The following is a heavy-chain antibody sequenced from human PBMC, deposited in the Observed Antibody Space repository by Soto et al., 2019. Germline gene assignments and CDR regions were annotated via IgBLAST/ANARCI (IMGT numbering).Heavy chain of an antibody. CDR2: IYHTGNT. Sequence: HVQLHQSGPRLVKPSQTLSLECSVIGGSVNTGDNYWSWVRQSPGRGLEWIGYIYHTGNTFYNPALETRVTMSVDASKNQFSLTLTSVTAADTAVYFCAREPLDGMDVWGQGPNVTVSS. J-gene: IGHJ6*02. CDR3: AREPLDGMDV. V-gene: IGHV4-30-4*01. CDR1: GGSVNTGDNY.